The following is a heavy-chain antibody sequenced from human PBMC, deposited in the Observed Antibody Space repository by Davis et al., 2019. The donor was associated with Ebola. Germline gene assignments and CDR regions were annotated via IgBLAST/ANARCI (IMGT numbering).Heavy chain of an antibody. V-gene: IGHV1-2*02. J-gene: IGHJ4*02. CDR3: ARAVPATQNLDH. CDR1: GYTSTAYY. Sequence: AASVKVSCKASGYTSTAYYLHWVRRAPGQGLEWMGWINPNSGGTNNAQKFQGRVTMTRGTSISTAYMELNSLRSDDTAVYYCARAVPATQNLDHWGQGTLVTVSS. D-gene: IGHD2-15*01. CDR2: INPNSGGT.